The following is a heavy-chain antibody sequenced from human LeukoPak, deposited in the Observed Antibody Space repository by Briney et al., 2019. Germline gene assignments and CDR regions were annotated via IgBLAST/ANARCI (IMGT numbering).Heavy chain of an antibody. V-gene: IGHV3-30*18. Sequence: GGSLRLSCAASGFTFSSYGMHWVRQAPGKGLEWVAVISYDGSNKYYADSVKGRFTISRDNSKNTLYLQMNSLRAEDTAVYYCAKNPTGGPGAFDIWGQGTMVTVSS. CDR2: ISYDGSNK. J-gene: IGHJ3*02. CDR3: AKNPTGGPGAFDI. D-gene: IGHD2-8*02. CDR1: GFTFSSYG.